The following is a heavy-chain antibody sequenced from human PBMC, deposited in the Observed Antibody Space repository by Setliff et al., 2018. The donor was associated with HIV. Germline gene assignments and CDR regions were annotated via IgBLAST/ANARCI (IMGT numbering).Heavy chain of an antibody. D-gene: IGHD3-10*01. J-gene: IGHJ4*02. CDR2: INPGGGST. V-gene: IGHV1-46*01. Sequence: GASVKVSCKVSGGTFGGNAFSWVRQAPGQGLEWMGIINPGGGSTNYAQKFQGRVTMTRDTSTSTVYMELSSLTSEDTAMYYCERRRESSRGLDYWGQGTLVTVSS. CDR3: ERRRESSRGLDY. CDR1: GGTFGGNA.